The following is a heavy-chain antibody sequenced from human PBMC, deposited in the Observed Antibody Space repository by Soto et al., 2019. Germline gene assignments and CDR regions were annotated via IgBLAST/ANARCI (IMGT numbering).Heavy chain of an antibody. CDR1: GFTFSSYW. D-gene: IGHD6-6*01. CDR2: VNGVGSST. Sequence: EVQLVESGGGLVQPGGSLRLSCAASGFTFSSYWMHWVRQAPGKGLVWVSRVNGVGSSTSYADSVKGRFTISRDNAKNTLNLQMNSLIVEDTAVYYCARGGPYSSSEVDYWGQGTLVTVSS. V-gene: IGHV3-74*01. CDR3: ARGGPYSSSEVDY. J-gene: IGHJ4*02.